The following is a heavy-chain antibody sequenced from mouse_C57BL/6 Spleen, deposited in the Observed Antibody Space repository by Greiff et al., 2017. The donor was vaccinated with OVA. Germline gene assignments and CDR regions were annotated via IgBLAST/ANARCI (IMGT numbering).Heavy chain of an antibody. V-gene: IGHV1-82*01. Sequence: QVQLQQSGPELVKPGASVKISCKASGYAFSSSWMNWVKQRPGKGLEWIGRIYPGDGDTNYNGKFTGKATLTADKSSSTAYFQLSSLKSEDSAVYFCARCYYGSNAMDYWGQGTSVTVSS. J-gene: IGHJ4*01. CDR2: IYPGDGDT. CDR3: ARCYYGSNAMDY. D-gene: IGHD1-1*01. CDR1: GYAFSSSW.